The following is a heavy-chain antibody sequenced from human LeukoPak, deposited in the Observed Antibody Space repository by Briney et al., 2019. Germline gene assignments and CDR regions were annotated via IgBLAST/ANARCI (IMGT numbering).Heavy chain of an antibody. CDR1: GYSFTSYW. CDR3: ARLWFGELQAPYYYYGMDV. V-gene: IGHV5-10-1*01. CDR2: IDPSDSYT. Sequence: GESLKISCKGSGYSFTSYWISWVRQMPGKGLEWMGRIDPSDSYTNYSPSFQGHVTISADKSISTAYLQWSSLKASDTAMYYCARLWFGELQAPYYYYGMDVWGQGTTVTVSS. J-gene: IGHJ6*02. D-gene: IGHD3-10*01.